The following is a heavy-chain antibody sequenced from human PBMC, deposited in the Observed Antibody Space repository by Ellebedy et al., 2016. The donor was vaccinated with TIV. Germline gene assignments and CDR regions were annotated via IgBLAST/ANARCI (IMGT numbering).Heavy chain of an antibody. Sequence: SVKVSCXASGGTFSSYAISWVRQAPGQGLEWMGGIIPIFGTANYAQKFQGRVTITADESTSTAYMELSSLRSEDTAVYYCAIPEGSTSYYYYYGMDVWGQGTTVTVSS. V-gene: IGHV1-69*13. CDR1: GGTFSSYA. D-gene: IGHD2-2*01. CDR3: AIPEGSTSYYYYYGMDV. CDR2: IIPIFGTA. J-gene: IGHJ6*02.